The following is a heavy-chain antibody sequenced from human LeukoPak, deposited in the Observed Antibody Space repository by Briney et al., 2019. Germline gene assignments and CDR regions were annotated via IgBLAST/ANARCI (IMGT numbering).Heavy chain of an antibody. CDR1: GGSISSGSYY. D-gene: IGHD4-17*01. CDR3: ARDRGYGDYDDAFDI. CDR2: IYYSGST. J-gene: IGHJ3*02. Sequence: PSQTLSLTCTVSGGSISSGSYYWSWIRQPPGKGLEWIGCIYYSGSTNYNPSLKSRVTISVDTSKNQFSLKLTSVTAADTALYYCARDRGYGDYDDAFDIWGQGTMVTVSS. V-gene: IGHV4-61*01.